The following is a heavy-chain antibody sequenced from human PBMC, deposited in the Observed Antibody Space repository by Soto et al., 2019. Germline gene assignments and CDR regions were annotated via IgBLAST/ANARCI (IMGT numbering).Heavy chain of an antibody. CDR2: INAGNGNT. D-gene: IGHD1-1*01. Sequence: QVQLVQSGAEEKKPGASVKVSCKASGYTFTSYAIHWVRQAPGQRLEWMGWINAGNGNTKYSQKFQGRVTITRDTSAGTADMDLSRLRSEDTAVYYCASIRIQLEPNGMDVWGQGTTVTVSS. CDR1: GYTFTSYA. V-gene: IGHV1-3*05. CDR3: ASIRIQLEPNGMDV. J-gene: IGHJ6*02.